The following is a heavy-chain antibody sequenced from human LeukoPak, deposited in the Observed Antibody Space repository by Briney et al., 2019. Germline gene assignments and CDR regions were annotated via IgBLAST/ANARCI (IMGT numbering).Heavy chain of an antibody. CDR1: GYTFTSYY. V-gene: IGHV1-46*01. CDR2: INPGGGST. Sequence: ASVKVSCKASGYTFTSYYMHWVRQAPGQGLEWMGIINPGGGSTSYAQKFQGRVTMTRDMSTSTVYMELSSLRSEDTAVYYCARDYNYYDSSGYYPGNVDYWGQGTLVTVSS. CDR3: ARDYNYYDSSGYYPGNVDY. J-gene: IGHJ4*02. D-gene: IGHD3-22*01.